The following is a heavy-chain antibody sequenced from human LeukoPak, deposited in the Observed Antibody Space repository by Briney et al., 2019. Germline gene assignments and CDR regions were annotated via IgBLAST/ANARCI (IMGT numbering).Heavy chain of an antibody. Sequence: PSETLSPTCTVSGGSIISYYWNWIRQPAGKGLEWIGRIYTSGSTYYNPSLKSRVTMSVDTSKNQFSLKLSSVTAADTAVYYCARASVAGTFYYIYYMDVWGKGTTVTVSS. CDR2: IYTSGST. D-gene: IGHD6-19*01. CDR3: ARASVAGTFYYIYYMDV. CDR1: GGSIISYY. V-gene: IGHV4-4*07. J-gene: IGHJ6*03.